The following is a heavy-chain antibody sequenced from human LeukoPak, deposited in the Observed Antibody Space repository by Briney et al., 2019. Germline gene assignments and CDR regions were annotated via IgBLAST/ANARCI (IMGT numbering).Heavy chain of an antibody. CDR3: ARDGALWVGDFTFYFDS. CDR1: GGTLRKFT. Sequence: SVKVSCKASGGTLRKFTISWVRQAPGQGLEWVGGIIPIFDRTDYAQKFQGRVTITADESTYTAYLELTSLTSEDTAVYYCARDGALWVGDFTFYFDSWGQGSLVTVSS. D-gene: IGHD3-10*01. V-gene: IGHV1-69*01. CDR2: IIPIFDRT. J-gene: IGHJ4*02.